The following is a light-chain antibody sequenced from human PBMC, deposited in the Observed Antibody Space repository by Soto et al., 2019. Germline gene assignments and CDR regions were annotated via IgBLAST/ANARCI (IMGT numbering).Light chain of an antibody. CDR3: QQYGSSPLIS. CDR2: DAS. CDR1: QSVSNNY. V-gene: IGKV3-20*01. Sequence: EIVLTQSPGTLSLSPGERATLSCRASQSVSNNYLAWYQQKPGQAPRLLIYDASSRPTDIPARFSGSGSGTDFTLTISGLEPEDFAVYYCQQYGSSPLISFGQGTRLEI. J-gene: IGKJ5*01.